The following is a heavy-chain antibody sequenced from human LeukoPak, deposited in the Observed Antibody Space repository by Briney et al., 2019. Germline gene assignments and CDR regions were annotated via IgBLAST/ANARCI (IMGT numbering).Heavy chain of an antibody. CDR2: INHSGST. CDR3: ARGRATLRFLEWLLYDGWFDP. J-gene: IGHJ5*02. D-gene: IGHD3-3*01. Sequence: SETLSLTCAVYGGSFSCYYWSWIRQPPGKGREWIGEINHSGSTNYNPSLKSRVTISVDTSKNQFSLKLSSVTAADTAVCYCARGRATLRFLEWLLYDGWFDPWGQGTLVTVSS. CDR1: GGSFSCYY. V-gene: IGHV4-34*01.